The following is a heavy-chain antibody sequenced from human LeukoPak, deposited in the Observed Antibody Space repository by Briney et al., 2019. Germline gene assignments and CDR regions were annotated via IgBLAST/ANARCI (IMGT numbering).Heavy chain of an antibody. CDR2: IYYSGST. CDR3: ARGAYGGLMTY. V-gene: IGHV4-59*01. CDR1: GGSISSYY. Sequence: SETLSLTCTVSGGSISSYYWSWIRQPPGEGLEWIGYIYYSGSTNYNPSLKSRVTISVDTSKNQFSLKLSSVTAADTAVYYCARGAYGGLMTYWGQGTLVTVSS. J-gene: IGHJ4*02. D-gene: IGHD4-23*01.